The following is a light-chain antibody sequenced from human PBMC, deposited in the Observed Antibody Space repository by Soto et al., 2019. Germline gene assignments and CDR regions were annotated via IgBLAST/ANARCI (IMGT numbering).Light chain of an antibody. J-gene: IGLJ1*01. Sequence: QSVLTQPPSVSGAPGQRVTISCSGGSSNLAAGYDVHWYQQLPGAAPKLLIYANSNRPSGVPDRFSGSKSGTSASLAITGLQAEDEADYYCQSYDSSLSAYVFGAGTKATVL. CDR3: QSYDSSLSAYV. CDR1: SSNLAAGYD. V-gene: IGLV1-40*01. CDR2: ANS.